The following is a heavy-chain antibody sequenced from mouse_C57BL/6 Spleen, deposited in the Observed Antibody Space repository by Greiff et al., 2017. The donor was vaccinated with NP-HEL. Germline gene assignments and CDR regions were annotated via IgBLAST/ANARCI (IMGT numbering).Heavy chain of an antibody. CDR1: GFTFSDYG. Sequence: VQLKESGGGLVKPGGSLKLSCAASGFTFSDYGMHWVRQAPEKGLEWVAYISSGSSTIYYADTVKGRFTISRDNAKNTLFLQMTSLRAEDTAMYYCANSNHRYFDVWGTGTTVTVSS. CDR3: ANSNHRYFDV. D-gene: IGHD2-5*01. J-gene: IGHJ1*03. V-gene: IGHV5-17*01. CDR2: ISSGSSTI.